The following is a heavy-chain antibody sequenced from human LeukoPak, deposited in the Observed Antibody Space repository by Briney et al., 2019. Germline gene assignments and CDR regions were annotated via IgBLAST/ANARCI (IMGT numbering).Heavy chain of an antibody. V-gene: IGHV1-8*01. D-gene: IGHD3-22*01. J-gene: IGHJ4*02. Sequence: ASVKASCKASGYTFTTYEINWVRQATGQGLEWMGWMNPDSGDTAYAQKFQGRITMTRTTSISTAYLDLSGLTSDDTAVYYCARGLGTYDSSDLTWPMISFWGQGTLVAVSS. CDR2: MNPDSGDT. CDR1: GYTFTTYE. CDR3: ARGLGTYDSSDLTWPMISF.